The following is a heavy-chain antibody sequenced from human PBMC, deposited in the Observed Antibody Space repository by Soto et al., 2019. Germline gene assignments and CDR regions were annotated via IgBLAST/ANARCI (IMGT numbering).Heavy chain of an antibody. J-gene: IGHJ4*02. CDR2: ISSSSSTI. Sequence: GGSLRLSCAASGFTFSSYSMNWVRQAPGKGLEWVSYISSSSSTIYYADSVKGRFTISRDNAKNSLYLQMNSLRDEDTAVYYCARENYYDSSGYYLGLDCAYWGQGTLVTVS. CDR3: ARENYYDSSGYYLGLDCAY. V-gene: IGHV3-48*02. D-gene: IGHD3-22*01. CDR1: GFTFSSYS.